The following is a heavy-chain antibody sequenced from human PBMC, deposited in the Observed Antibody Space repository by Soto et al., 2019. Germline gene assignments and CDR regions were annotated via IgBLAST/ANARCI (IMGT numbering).Heavy chain of an antibody. V-gene: IGHV5-51*01. Sequence: GESLKISCKGSGYSFTSYWIGWVRQMPGKGLEWMGIIYPGDSDTRYSPSFQGQVTISADKSISTAYLQWSSLKASDTAMYYCARQYCSGGGCYLRPVPDAFDIWGQGTMVTVSS. CDR2: IYPGDSDT. D-gene: IGHD2-15*01. CDR3: ARQYCSGGGCYLRPVPDAFDI. CDR1: GYSFTSYW. J-gene: IGHJ3*02.